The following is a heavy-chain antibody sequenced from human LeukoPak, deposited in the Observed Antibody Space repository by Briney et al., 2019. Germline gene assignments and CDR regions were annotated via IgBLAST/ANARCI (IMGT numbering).Heavy chain of an antibody. CDR2: INHSGST. V-gene: IGHV4-34*01. D-gene: IGHD4-23*01. J-gene: IGHJ3*02. Sequence: PSETLSLTCAVYGGSFSGYYWSWIRQPPGKGLEWLGEINHSGSTNYNPSPKSRVTISVDTSKNQFSLKLSSVTAADTAVYYCASQVVTLGPDAFDIWGQGTMVTVSS. CDR1: GGSFSGYY. CDR3: ASQVVTLGPDAFDI.